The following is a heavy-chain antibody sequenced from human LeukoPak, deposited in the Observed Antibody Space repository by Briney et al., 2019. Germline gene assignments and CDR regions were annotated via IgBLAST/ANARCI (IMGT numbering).Heavy chain of an antibody. Sequence: GGSLRLSRAASGFTFSSSWMSWVRQAPGKGLEWVANIKQDGSEKSYVDSVKGRFTISRDNAKNSLYLQMKSLRAEDTAVYYCARWRSGAIEYWGQGTLITVSS. CDR2: IKQDGSEK. J-gene: IGHJ4*02. V-gene: IGHV3-7*04. CDR1: GFTFSSSW. D-gene: IGHD2-15*01. CDR3: ARWRSGAIEY.